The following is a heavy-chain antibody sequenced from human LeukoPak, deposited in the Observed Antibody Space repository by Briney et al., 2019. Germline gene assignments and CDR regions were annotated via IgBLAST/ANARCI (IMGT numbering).Heavy chain of an antibody. J-gene: IGHJ4*02. D-gene: IGHD6-13*01. CDR2: IYSDGNT. Sequence: GGSLRLSCAASGFTVSSKYMSWVRRPPGTGLEWVSVIYSDGNTYYADSVKGRFTISRDSSKNTVYLQMNSLRAEDTAVYYCASSSWDDWGQGTLVTVSS. CDR3: ASSSWDD. V-gene: IGHV3-66*01. CDR1: GFTVSSKY.